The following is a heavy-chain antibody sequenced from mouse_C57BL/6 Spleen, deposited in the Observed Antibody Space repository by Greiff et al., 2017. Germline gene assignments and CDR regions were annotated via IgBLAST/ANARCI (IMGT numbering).Heavy chain of an antibody. J-gene: IGHJ3*01. V-gene: IGHV10-3*01. CDR2: IRSKSSNYAT. Sequence: EVQGVESGGGLVQPTGSLKLSCAASGFTFNTYAMHWVRQAPGKGLEWVARIRSKSSNYATYSADSVKYRFTSPRDYSQSMLYLQMNHLKTEDTAMYYCVRDLDDGYYWFAYWGQGTLVTVSA. D-gene: IGHD2-3*01. CDR1: GFTFNTYA. CDR3: VRDLDDGYYWFAY.